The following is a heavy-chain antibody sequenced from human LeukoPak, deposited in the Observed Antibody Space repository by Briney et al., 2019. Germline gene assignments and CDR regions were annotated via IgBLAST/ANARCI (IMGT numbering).Heavy chain of an antibody. CDR3: ARDWALGYCTTTSCYTAFDY. V-gene: IGHV4-4*07. D-gene: IGHD2-2*02. CDR1: GDSISTYS. J-gene: IGHJ4*02. CDR2: IYTSGST. Sequence: SETLSLTCTVSGDSISTYSWSWLRRPAGKGLEGIGRIYTSGSTNYNPSLQSRVSMSVDTSRNQFSLKLSSVTAADTAVYFCARDWALGYCTTTSCYTAFDYWGQGTLVTVSS.